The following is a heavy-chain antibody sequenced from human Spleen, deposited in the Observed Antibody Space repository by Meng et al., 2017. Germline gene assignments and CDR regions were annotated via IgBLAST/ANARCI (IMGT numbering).Heavy chain of an antibody. Sequence: SETLSLTCTVSGGSISSGGYYWSWIRQPAGKGLEWIGRIFTSGSTNYNPSLRSRVTISIDTSKHQFSLKLSSVTAADSAVYYCAKSVMVAASADYWGQGTLVTVSS. V-gene: IGHV4-61*02. CDR1: GGSISSGGYY. J-gene: IGHJ4*02. D-gene: IGHD2-15*01. CDR3: AKSVMVAASADY. CDR2: IFTSGST.